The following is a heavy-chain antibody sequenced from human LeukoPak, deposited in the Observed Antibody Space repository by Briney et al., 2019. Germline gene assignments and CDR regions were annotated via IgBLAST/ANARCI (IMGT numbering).Heavy chain of an antibody. CDR1: GFTFS. V-gene: IGHV3-30*02. D-gene: IGHD1-26*01. CDR3: AKAGSWPSVS. CDR2: IRHDGTDQ. J-gene: IGHJ5*02. Sequence: GGSLRLSCVGSGFTFSVHWVRQVPGKGLEWLTFIRHDGTDQHYADSARGRFTISRDNSKNTVYLQMNRLRPEDTALSYCAKAGSWPSVSWGQGTLVTVSS.